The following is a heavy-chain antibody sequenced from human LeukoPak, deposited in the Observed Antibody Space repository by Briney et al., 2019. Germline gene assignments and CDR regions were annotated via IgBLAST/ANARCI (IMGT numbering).Heavy chain of an antibody. CDR3: TRDEWGDAFDI. J-gene: IGHJ3*02. D-gene: IGHD1-26*01. Sequence: GGSLRLSCAASGFTFSSYSMNWVRQAPGKGLEWVSSISSSSSYIHSADSVRGRFTISRDNAKNSLFLQMNSLRAEDTAVYYCTRDEWGDAFDIWGQGTMVTVFS. CDR2: ISSSSSYI. V-gene: IGHV3-21*01. CDR1: GFTFSSYS.